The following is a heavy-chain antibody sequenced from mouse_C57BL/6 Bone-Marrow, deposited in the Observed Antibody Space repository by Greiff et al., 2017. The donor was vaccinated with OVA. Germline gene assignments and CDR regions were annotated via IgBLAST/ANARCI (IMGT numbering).Heavy chain of an antibody. CDR3: AMEMRAGVDY. V-gene: IGHV1-50*01. D-gene: IGHD4-1*01. J-gene: IGHJ2*01. CDR1: GYTFTSYW. CDR2: IDPSDSYP. Sequence: QVQLQQPGAELVKPGASVQLSCKASGYTFTSYWMQWVQQRPGQGLEWIGEIDPSDSYPNYNQKLKGKATLTVDTSSSTAYMQLSSLTSEDAAVYYCAMEMRAGVDYWGQGTTLTVSS.